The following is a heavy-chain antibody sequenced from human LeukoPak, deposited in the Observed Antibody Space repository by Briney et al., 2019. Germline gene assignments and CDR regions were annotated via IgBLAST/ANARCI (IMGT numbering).Heavy chain of an antibody. Sequence: PGGSLRLSCEASGFTVSSTYMSWVRQAPGKGLEWVSAIYSNGNTYYTDSVKGRFTISRDNSRNTLDLQMNSLRAKDTAVYYCASSNGAPTDTHYHHKNLWGKGAPVTFSS. J-gene: IGHJ6*03. D-gene: IGHD4-11*01. CDR1: GFTVSSTY. CDR2: IYSNGNT. CDR3: ASSNGAPTDTHYHHKNL. V-gene: IGHV3-53*01.